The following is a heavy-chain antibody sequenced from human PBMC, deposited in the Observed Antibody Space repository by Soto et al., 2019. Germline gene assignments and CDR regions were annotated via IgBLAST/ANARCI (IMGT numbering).Heavy chain of an antibody. Sequence: GGSLRLSCAASGFTFSSYAMSWVRQVPGKGLEWVSAISGSGGSTYYADSVKGRFTISRDNNKNTLYLQMNSLRAEDTAVYYCAKEQGYCSGGSCYSRYYFDYWGQGTLVTVSS. CDR1: GFTFSSYA. CDR3: AKEQGYCSGGSCYSRYYFDY. J-gene: IGHJ4*02. V-gene: IGHV3-23*01. CDR2: ISGSGGST. D-gene: IGHD2-15*01.